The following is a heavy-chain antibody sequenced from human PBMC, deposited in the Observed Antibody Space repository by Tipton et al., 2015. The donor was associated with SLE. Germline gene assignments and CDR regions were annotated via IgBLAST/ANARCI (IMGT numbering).Heavy chain of an antibody. J-gene: IGHJ1*01. V-gene: IGHV4-38-2*02. Sequence: TLSLTCTVSGYSISSGYYWGWIRQPPGKGLEWIGSIYHSGSTYYNPSLKSRVTISVDTSKNQFSLKLSSVTAADTAVYYCAKQTTSHIVEVPGYFQHWGQGTLATVSS. CDR3: AKQTTSHIVEVPGYFQH. D-gene: IGHD2-2*01. CDR1: GYSISSGYY. CDR2: IYHSGST.